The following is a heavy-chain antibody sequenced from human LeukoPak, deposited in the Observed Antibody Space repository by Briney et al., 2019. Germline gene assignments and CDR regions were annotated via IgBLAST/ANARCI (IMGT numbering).Heavy chain of an antibody. V-gene: IGHV3-48*03. D-gene: IGHD2-21*01. J-gene: IGHJ5*02. CDR3: ARDGGGSILNWFDP. CDR1: GFTFSSYE. CDR2: ISSSGSTI. Sequence: GGSLRLSCAASGFTFSSYEMNWVRQAPGKGLEWVSYISSSGSTIYYADSVKGRFTSSRDNAKNSLYLQMNSLRAEDTAVYYCARDGGGSILNWFDPWGQGTLVTVSS.